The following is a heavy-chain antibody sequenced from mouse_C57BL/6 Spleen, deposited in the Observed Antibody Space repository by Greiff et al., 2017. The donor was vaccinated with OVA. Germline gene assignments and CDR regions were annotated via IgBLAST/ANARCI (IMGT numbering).Heavy chain of an antibody. J-gene: IGHJ4*01. CDR2: IDPETGGT. V-gene: IGHV1-15*01. CDR3: TRRSPYFAMDY. D-gene: IGHD2-10*01. CDR1: GYTFTDYE. Sequence: QVQLQQSGAELVRPGASVTLSCKASGYTFTDYEMHWVKQTPVHGLEWIGAIDPETGGTAYNQKFKGTAILTADKSSSTAYMELRSLTSEDSAVYYCTRRSPYFAMDYWGQGTSVTVSS.